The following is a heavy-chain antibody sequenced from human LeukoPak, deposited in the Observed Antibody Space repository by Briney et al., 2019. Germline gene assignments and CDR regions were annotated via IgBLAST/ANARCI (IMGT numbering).Heavy chain of an antibody. J-gene: IGHJ3*02. Sequence: GGSLRLSCAASGFTVSSYWMSWVRQAPGKGLEWVANIKQDGSEKYYVDSVKGRFTISRDNAKNSLYLQMNSLRAEDTAVYYCARDGGDIVATMDAFDIWGQGTMVTVSS. D-gene: IGHD5-12*01. CDR2: IKQDGSEK. V-gene: IGHV3-7*01. CDR3: ARDGGDIVATMDAFDI. CDR1: GFTVSSYW.